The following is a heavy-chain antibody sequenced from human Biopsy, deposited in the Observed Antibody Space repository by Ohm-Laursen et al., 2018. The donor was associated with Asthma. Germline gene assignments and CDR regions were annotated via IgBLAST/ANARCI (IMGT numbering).Heavy chain of an antibody. J-gene: IGHJ6*02. CDR1: GDSLGSFINYA. V-gene: IGHV1-69*01. CDR2: LIPVLGTA. D-gene: IGHD5-12*01. CDR3: ARGYSGTDRIVYYYSGMEV. Sequence: SSVKVSCKASGDSLGSFINYAISWVRQAPRQGLEWMGGLIPVLGTADYAPMFEGRVTITADESTSTAYLERTSLRFEDTAVYYCARGYSGTDRIVYYYSGMEVWGQGTTVTVSS.